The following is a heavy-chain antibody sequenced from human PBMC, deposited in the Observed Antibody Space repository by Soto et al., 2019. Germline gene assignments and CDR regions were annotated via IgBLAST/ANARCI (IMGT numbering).Heavy chain of an antibody. J-gene: IGHJ6*02. Sequence: ASVKVSCKASGYTFTSYYMRWVRQAPGQGLEWMGIINPSGGSTSYAQKFQGRVTMTRDTSTSTVYMELSSLRSEDTAVYYCARDPSYDFWSGYSSHYGMDVWGQGTTVTVSS. CDR1: GYTFTSYY. D-gene: IGHD3-3*01. CDR2: INPSGGST. CDR3: ARDPSYDFWSGYSSHYGMDV. V-gene: IGHV1-46*01.